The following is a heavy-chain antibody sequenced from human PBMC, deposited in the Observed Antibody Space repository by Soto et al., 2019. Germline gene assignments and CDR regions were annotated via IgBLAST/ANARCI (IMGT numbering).Heavy chain of an antibody. J-gene: IGHJ6*02. CDR3: AKDGSGCSFACGMDV. CDR2: ISWDGGST. Sequence: PGGSLRLSCAASGFTFDDYTMHWVRQAPGKGLEWVSLISWDGGSTYYADSVKGRFTISRDNSKNSLYLQMNSLRTEDTALYYCAKDGSGCSFACGMDVWGQGTTVTVSS. V-gene: IGHV3-43*01. D-gene: IGHD6-19*01. CDR1: GFTFDDYT.